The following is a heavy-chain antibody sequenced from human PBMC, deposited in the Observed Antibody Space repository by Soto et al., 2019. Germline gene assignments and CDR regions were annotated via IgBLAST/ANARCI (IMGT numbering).Heavy chain of an antibody. CDR1: GFTLSNYG. J-gene: IGHJ5*02. V-gene: IGHV3-33*01. CDR3: ARNVGSSGSSSWFDT. Sequence: QVQLVESGGGVVQPGRSLTLSCVASGFTLSNYGMHWVRQAPGKGLEWVAVIWYDGTTTYSADSVKGRFYISRDNSKKALFLQLSSLRPEDTAVYYCARNVGSSGSSSWFDTWGQGTLVTVSS. D-gene: IGHD3-10*01. CDR2: IWYDGTTT.